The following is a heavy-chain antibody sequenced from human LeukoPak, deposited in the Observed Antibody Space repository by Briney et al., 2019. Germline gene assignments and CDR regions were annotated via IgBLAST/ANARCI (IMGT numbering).Heavy chain of an antibody. D-gene: IGHD3-3*01. CDR3: AKKTGGFWSGYHFLY. Sequence: GGSLRLSCAASGFTFSSYAMSWVRQAPGKGLEWVSAISGSGGSTYYADSVKGRFTISRDNSKNTLYLQMNSLRAEDTAVYYCAKKTGGFWSGYHFLYWGQGTLVTVSS. J-gene: IGHJ4*02. V-gene: IGHV3-23*01. CDR2: ISGSGGST. CDR1: GFTFSSYA.